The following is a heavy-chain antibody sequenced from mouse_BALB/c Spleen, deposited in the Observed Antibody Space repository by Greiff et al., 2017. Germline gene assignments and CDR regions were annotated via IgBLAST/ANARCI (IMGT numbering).Heavy chain of an antibody. Sequence: VQLQQSGAELVKPGASVKLSCTASGFNIKDTYMHWVKQRPEQGLEWIGRIDPANGNTKYDPKFQGKATITADTSSNTAYLQLSSLTSEDTAVYYCARLGGNYPYYFDYWGQGTSVTVSS. D-gene: IGHD2-1*01. J-gene: IGHJ4*01. CDR3: ARLGGNYPYYFDY. V-gene: IGHV14-3*02. CDR1: GFNIKDTY. CDR2: IDPANGNT.